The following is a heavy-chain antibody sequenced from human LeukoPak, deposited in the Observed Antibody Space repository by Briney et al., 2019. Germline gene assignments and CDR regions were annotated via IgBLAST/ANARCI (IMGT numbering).Heavy chain of an antibody. V-gene: IGHV4-4*07. CDR2: IYTSGST. J-gene: IGHJ6*02. CDR3: ARDKRDIVVVPAQPTGMDV. Sequence: SETLSLTCTVSGGSISRYYWSWIRQPARKGLDGVGRIYTSGSTNYNPSLKSRVTMSVDTSKNQFSLKLSSVTAADTAVYYCARDKRDIVVVPAQPTGMDVWGQGTTVTVSS. D-gene: IGHD2-2*01. CDR1: GGSISRYY.